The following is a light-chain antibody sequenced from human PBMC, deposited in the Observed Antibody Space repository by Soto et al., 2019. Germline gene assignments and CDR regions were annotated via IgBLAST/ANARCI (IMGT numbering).Light chain of an antibody. Sequence: EIVLTQSLGTLSLSPGGRATLSCLASQSLSSNSLAWYQQKRGQPPRLLIYGASRRATGIADKFRGSGSGTDFTLTISRLEPEDFAVYYCQQYGDSPRTFGHGTKVDIK. CDR1: QSLSSNS. CDR3: QQYGDSPRT. J-gene: IGKJ1*01. V-gene: IGKV3-20*01. CDR2: GAS.